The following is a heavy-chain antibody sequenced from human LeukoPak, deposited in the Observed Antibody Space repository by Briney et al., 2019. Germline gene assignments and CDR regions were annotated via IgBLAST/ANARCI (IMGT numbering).Heavy chain of an antibody. Sequence: SETLSLTCFVSRDAISSDDHYWVWVRQPPGKGLGWIGTIYYSGNTYYSPSLKSRVTLSVETSGNHFSLNLSSVTAADTAVYFCARGKTRNGYNFDRWGQGILVTVCS. V-gene: IGHV4-39*02. CDR1: RDAISSDDHY. J-gene: IGHJ4*02. D-gene: IGHD5-24*01. CDR3: ARGKTRNGYNFDR. CDR2: IYYSGNT.